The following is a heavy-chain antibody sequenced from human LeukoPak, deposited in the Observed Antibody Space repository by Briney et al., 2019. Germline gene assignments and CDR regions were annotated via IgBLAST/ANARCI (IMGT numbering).Heavy chain of an antibody. CDR3: AKGQEQWLFDAFDI. D-gene: IGHD6-19*01. J-gene: IGHJ3*02. CDR2: ISWNSGSI. CDR1: GFTFDDYA. Sequence: PGGSLRLSCAASGFTFDDYAMHWVRQAPGKGLEWVSGISWNSGSIGHADSVKGRFTISRDNAKNSLYLQMNSLRAEDMALYYCAKGQEQWLFDAFDIWGQGTMVTVSS. V-gene: IGHV3-9*03.